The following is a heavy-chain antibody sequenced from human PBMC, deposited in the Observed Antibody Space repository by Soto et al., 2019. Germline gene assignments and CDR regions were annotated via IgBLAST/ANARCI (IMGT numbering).Heavy chain of an antibody. J-gene: IGHJ4*02. Sequence: SETLSLTCAVYGGSFSGYYWSWIRQPPGKGLEWIGEINHSGSTNYNPSLKSRVTISVDTSNNQFSLKLSSVTAADTAVYYCARGRGKPDIVVVPPAISPFDYCGQGPLVTVS. CDR3: ARGRGKPDIVVVPPAISPFDY. CDR1: GGSFSGYY. CDR2: INHSGST. D-gene: IGHD2-2*01. V-gene: IGHV4-34*01.